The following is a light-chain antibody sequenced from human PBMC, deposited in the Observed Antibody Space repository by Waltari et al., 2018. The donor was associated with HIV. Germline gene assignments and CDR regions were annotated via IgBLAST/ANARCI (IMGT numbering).Light chain of an antibody. CDR2: DAS. Sequence: DIQMTQSPYYLSASVGDRVTITCQASQDISKYLNWHQQNPGKAPKLLISDASNLQTGVPSRFSGSGSGTDFTFTISSLHPEDIATYFCQQYDNLPFTFGPGTKVDIK. CDR1: QDISKY. CDR3: QQYDNLPFT. J-gene: IGKJ3*01. V-gene: IGKV1-33*01.